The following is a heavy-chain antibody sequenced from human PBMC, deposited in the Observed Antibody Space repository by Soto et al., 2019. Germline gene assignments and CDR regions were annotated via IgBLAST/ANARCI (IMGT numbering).Heavy chain of an antibody. V-gene: IGHV4-39*01. CDR2: VSYSGTT. Sequence: QLQLQESGPGLVKPSETLSLTCAVSGDSISNLYYWGWIRQSPGKGLEWIGTVSYSGTTYYDPSLKSRITISVDTSKNQFSLSLSSVTSADTAVYYCARLSGNGYRTLGYWGQGILVTVSP. CDR1: GDSISNLYY. CDR3: ARLSGNGYRTLGY. J-gene: IGHJ1*01. D-gene: IGHD3-22*01.